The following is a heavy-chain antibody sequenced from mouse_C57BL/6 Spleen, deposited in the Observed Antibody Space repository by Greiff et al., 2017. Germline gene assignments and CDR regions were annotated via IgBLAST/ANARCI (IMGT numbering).Heavy chain of an antibody. J-gene: IGHJ1*03. CDR2: IYPGDGDT. CDR1: GYAFSSYW. Sequence: QVQLQQSGAELVKPGASVKISCKASGYAFSSYWMNWVKQRPGKGLEWIGQIYPGDGDTNYNGKFKGKATLTADKSSSTAYMQLSSLTSEDSAVYFCARRIYYYGSSYVWYFDVWGTGTTVTVSS. D-gene: IGHD1-1*01. CDR3: ARRIYYYGSSYVWYFDV. V-gene: IGHV1-80*01.